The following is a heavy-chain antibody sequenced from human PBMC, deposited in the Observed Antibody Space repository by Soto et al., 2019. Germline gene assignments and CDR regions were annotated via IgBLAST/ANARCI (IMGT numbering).Heavy chain of an antibody. D-gene: IGHD1-1*01. CDR1: GYTFTNYG. CDR2: ISAYNGDT. J-gene: IGHJ5*02. V-gene: IGHV1-18*04. CDR3: ARDTLGTETTAWLDP. Sequence: QVQLVQSGAEVKKPGASVRVSCKASGYTFTNYGISWLRQAPGQGLEWLGWISAYNGDTNFAQKVQGRVTLTTDTSTNTAYMELWSLTSADTAMSYCARDTLGTETTAWLDPWGQGTLVTVSS.